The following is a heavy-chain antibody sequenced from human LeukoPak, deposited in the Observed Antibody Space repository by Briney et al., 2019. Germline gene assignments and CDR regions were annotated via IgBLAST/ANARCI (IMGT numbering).Heavy chain of an antibody. D-gene: IGHD3-3*01. CDR2: INHIGSS. V-gene: IGHV4-34*01. J-gene: IGHJ3*02. CDR3: ASSAASYDVWSGTPSSNPLFDAFAI. Sequence: SQTLSLTPDVCRGLLHRCYWRWIRQPCAKGLECMGEINHIGSSNLNTSVKSRSNVSLDTFKNQFSLELSPVNASVTAVYYGASSAASYDVWSGTPSSNPLFDAFAICCQRTMATPSS. CDR1: RGLLHRCY.